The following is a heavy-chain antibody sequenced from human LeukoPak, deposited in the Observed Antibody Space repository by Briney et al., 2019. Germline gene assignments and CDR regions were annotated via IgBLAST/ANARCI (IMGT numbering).Heavy chain of an antibody. CDR3: ARVRGPLGYCSSTSCYIDY. J-gene: IGHJ4*02. CDR2: ISAYNGNT. D-gene: IGHD2-2*02. CDR1: GYTFTSYG. V-gene: IGHV1-18*01. Sequence: ASVSVSCTASGYTFTSYGISWVRQAPGQGVEWMGWISAYNGNTNYAQKLQGRVTMTTDTSTSTAYMELRSLRSDDTAVYYCARVRGPLGYCSSTSCYIDYWGQGTLVTVSS.